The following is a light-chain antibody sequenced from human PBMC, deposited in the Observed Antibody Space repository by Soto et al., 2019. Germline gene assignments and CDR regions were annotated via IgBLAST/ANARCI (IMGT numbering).Light chain of an antibody. CDR2: DVN. J-gene: IGLJ1*01. CDR1: RRVVGGYNY. CDR3: CSYTTISTLV. Sequence: QAVVTQPASGSGGPGEEMTRSCTGNRRVVGGYNYVSWYQQHPGKAPKLMIYDVNNRPSGVSNRFSGSKSGNTASLTISGLQAEDEADYYCCSYTTISTLVFVTGTKVIVL. V-gene: IGLV2-14*01.